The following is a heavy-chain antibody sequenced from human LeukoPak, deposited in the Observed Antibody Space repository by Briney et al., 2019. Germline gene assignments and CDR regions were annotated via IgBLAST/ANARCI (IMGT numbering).Heavy chain of an antibody. J-gene: IGHJ4*02. CDR1: GGSISISNYY. CDR2: ISYSGT. D-gene: IGHD1-26*01. Sequence: SETLSLTCTVSGGSISISNYYWGGIRQPPGRGLEWIGSISYSGTYYNPSLKSRLTISVDTSKNHFSLNLRSVTAADTAVYYCARRTSNPVGAIDYWAQGTLVTVSS. CDR3: ARRTSNPVGAIDY. V-gene: IGHV4-39*01.